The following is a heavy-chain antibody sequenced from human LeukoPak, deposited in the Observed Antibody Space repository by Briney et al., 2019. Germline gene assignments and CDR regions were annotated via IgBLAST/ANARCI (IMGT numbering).Heavy chain of an antibody. CDR1: GFTFSSYW. D-gene: IGHD6-25*01. Sequence: GGSLRLSCAASGFTFSSYWMSWVRQAPGKGLEWVANIKQDGSEKYYVDSVKGRFTISRDNAKNTLYLQMNSLRAEDTAVYYCAREAVFSPYDAFDIWGQGTMVTVSS. V-gene: IGHV3-7*01. J-gene: IGHJ3*02. CDR3: AREAVFSPYDAFDI. CDR2: IKQDGSEK.